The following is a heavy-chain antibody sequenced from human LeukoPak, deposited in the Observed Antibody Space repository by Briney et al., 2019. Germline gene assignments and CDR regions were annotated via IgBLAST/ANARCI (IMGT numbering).Heavy chain of an antibody. D-gene: IGHD3-22*01. CDR1: GGSISSYY. J-gene: IGHJ4*02. Sequence: SETLSLTCTVSGGSISSYYWSWIRQPPGKGLEWIGYIYYSGSTNYNPSLKSRVTISVDTSKNQFSLKLSSVTAADTAVYYCARHWRRGYGDYWGQGTLVTVSS. CDR2: IYYSGST. V-gene: IGHV4-59*08. CDR3: ARHWRRGYGDY.